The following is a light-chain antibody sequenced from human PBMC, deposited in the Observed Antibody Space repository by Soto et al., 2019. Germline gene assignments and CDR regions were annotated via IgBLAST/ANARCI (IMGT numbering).Light chain of an antibody. V-gene: IGLV2-14*01. CDR1: SSDVGGYNY. Sequence: QSALTQPASVSGSPGQSITISCTGTSSDVGGYNYVSWYQQHPGKAPKLMIYDVSNRPSGVSNRFSGSKSGNTASLTISGIQAEAEADYYCSSYTSSSTLDVFGTGTKLTVL. J-gene: IGLJ1*01. CDR2: DVS. CDR3: SSYTSSSTLDV.